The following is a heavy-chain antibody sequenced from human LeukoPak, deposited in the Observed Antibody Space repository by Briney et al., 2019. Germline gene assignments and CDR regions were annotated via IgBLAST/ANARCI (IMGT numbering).Heavy chain of an antibody. J-gene: IGHJ4*02. CDR3: ATSYDAEIAPFDL. Sequence: SETLSLTCTVSGVSMSDFQWSWVRQSPEKGLEWIGCVNTKGETNYNPSLKSRVITSVDTSKSQFSLRLTSVTAADTAVYYCATSYDAEIAPFDLWGQGALVTVSS. CDR2: VNTKGET. D-gene: IGHD3-16*01. V-gene: IGHV4-4*09. CDR1: GVSMSDFQ.